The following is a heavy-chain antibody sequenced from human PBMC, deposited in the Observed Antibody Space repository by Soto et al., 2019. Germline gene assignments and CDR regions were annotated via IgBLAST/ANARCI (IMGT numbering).Heavy chain of an antibody. CDR3: AKPSGLATAGSAFDY. V-gene: IGHV3-23*01. J-gene: IGHJ4*02. Sequence: GGSLRLSCAASGFTFTNYAISWVRQAPGKGLEWVSTITGSGRSTYYADSMKGRFTISRDNSKNTLYLQMNSLRAEDTAVYYCAKPSGLATAGSAFDYWGQGTLVTVSS. D-gene: IGHD6-13*01. CDR2: ITGSGRST. CDR1: GFTFTNYA.